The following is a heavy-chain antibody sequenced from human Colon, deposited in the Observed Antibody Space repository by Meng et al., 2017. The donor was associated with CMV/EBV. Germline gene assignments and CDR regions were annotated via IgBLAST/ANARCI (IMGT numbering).Heavy chain of an antibody. J-gene: IGHJ5*02. CDR3: ARHSATHSQLRGLDP. D-gene: IGHD5-24*01. CDR2: VIPVLGSP. CDR1: GGKFSTDA. Sequence: GGKFSTDAFSWVRQAPEQGVEWMGSVIPVLGSPTYAPKLKRRLTMTTDESTNTGYMELRSLTSEDTAVYYCARHSATHSQLRGLDPWGQGTLVTVSS. V-gene: IGHV1-69*11.